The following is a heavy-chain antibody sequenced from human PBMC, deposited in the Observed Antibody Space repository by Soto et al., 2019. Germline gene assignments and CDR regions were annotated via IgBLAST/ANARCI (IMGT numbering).Heavy chain of an antibody. V-gene: IGHV3-48*01. CDR1: GFNFNIYN. CDR3: AADSSSPY. CDR2: INETGSPR. Sequence: GGSLRLSCVVSGFNFNIYNMNWVRQAPGKGLEWVSFINETGSPRYYADFVKGRFTISRDNTRNSLFLQMNNLRAGDTAVYYCAADSSSPYWGQGTLVTVSS. D-gene: IGHD6-6*01. J-gene: IGHJ4*01.